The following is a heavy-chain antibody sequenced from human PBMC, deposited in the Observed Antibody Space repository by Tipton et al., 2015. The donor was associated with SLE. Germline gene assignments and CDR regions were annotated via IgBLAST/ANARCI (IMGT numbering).Heavy chain of an antibody. D-gene: IGHD3/OR15-3a*01. V-gene: IGHV4-39*01. Sequence: TLSLTCTVSGGSISSSSYYWGWIRQPPGKGLEWIGSIYYSGSTYYNPSLKSRVTISADTSKNQFSLKLSSVTAADTAVYYCAIRPRDWGLYDFDYWGQGTLVTVSS. J-gene: IGHJ4*02. CDR2: IYYSGST. CDR3: AIRPRDWGLYDFDY. CDR1: GGSISSSSYY.